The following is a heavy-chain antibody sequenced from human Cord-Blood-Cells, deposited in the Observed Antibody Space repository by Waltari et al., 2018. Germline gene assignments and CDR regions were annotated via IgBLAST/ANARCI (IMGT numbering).Heavy chain of an antibody. Sequence: EVQLVESGGGLVKLGGCLRLACAASGFTFGHAWMSWVRQAPGKGLEWVGRIKSKTDGGTTDYAAPVKGRFTISRDDSKNTLYLQMNSLKTEDTAVYYCTTDPHYWYFDLWGRGTLVTVSS. CDR3: TTDPHYWYFDL. CDR1: GFTFGHAW. CDR2: IKSKTDGGTT. V-gene: IGHV3-15*01. J-gene: IGHJ2*01.